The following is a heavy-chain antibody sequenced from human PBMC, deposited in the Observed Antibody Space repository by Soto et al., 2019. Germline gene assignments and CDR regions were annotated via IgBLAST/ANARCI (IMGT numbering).Heavy chain of an antibody. CDR1: GYTFTSYY. J-gene: IGHJ6*02. V-gene: IGHV1-46*01. Sequence: GASVKVSCKASGYTFTSYYTHWVRQAPGQGLEWMGIINPSGGSTSYAQKFQGRVTMTRDTSTSTVYMELSSLRSEDTAVYYCARRLIKANYYYYGMDVWGQGTTVTVSS. D-gene: IGHD6-25*01. CDR3: ARRLIKANYYYYGMDV. CDR2: INPSGGST.